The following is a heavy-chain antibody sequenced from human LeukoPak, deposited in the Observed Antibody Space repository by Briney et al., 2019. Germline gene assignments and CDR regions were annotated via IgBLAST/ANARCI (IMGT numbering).Heavy chain of an antibody. D-gene: IGHD3-10*01. J-gene: IGHJ4*02. V-gene: IGHV3-30*03. CDR1: GFTFSSYG. Sequence: QPGRSLRLSCAASGFTFSSYGMHWVRQAPGKGLEWVAVISYDGSNKYYADSVKGRFTISRDNSKNTLYLQMNSLIAEDTAVYYCTYYGSGSYYKPAIYWGQGTLVTVSS. CDR3: TYYGSGSYYKPAIY. CDR2: ISYDGSNK.